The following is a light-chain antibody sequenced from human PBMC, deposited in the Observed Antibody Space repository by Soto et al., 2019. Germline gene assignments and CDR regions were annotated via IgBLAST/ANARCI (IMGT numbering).Light chain of an antibody. CDR1: HDISNY. CDR2: DAS. Sequence: DIQMPQSPSSLSASVGERVTITCQASHDISNYLNWYQHKPGQAPNLLIYDASHLETGVPSRFSGDGSGTDFTFTISSLQPEDVATYYCQHYDNPPFTFGPGTKVDI. CDR3: QHYDNPPFT. V-gene: IGKV1-33*01. J-gene: IGKJ3*01.